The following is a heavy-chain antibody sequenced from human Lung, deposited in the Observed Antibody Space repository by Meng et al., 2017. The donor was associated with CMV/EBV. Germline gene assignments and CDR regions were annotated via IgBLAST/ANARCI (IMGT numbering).Heavy chain of an antibody. CDR1: GGSISISTW. J-gene: IGHJ4*02. Sequence: GAGPGLVKPSGTLSLTWAVSGGSISISTWWSWVRQPPGKGLEWIGEIYHSGGTNYNPSLRGRVTISLDKSKNQFSLTLRSVTAADTAVYYCARDPYATGWAGWGQGTLVTVSS. D-gene: IGHD6-19*01. CDR2: IYHSGGT. CDR3: ARDPYATGWAG. V-gene: IGHV4-4*02.